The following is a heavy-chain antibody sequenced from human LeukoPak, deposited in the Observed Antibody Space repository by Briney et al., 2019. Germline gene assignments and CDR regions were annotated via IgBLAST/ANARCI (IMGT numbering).Heavy chain of an antibody. CDR3: QVSDYWYFDL. Sequence: GGSLRLSCAASGFTFSSYWMHWVRQAPGKGLVWVSRINSDGSSTSYADSVKGRFTISRDNAKNTLHLQMNSLRAEDTAVYYCQVSDYWYFDLWGRGTLVTVSS. CDR1: GFTFSSYW. J-gene: IGHJ2*01. V-gene: IGHV3-74*01. CDR2: INSDGSST.